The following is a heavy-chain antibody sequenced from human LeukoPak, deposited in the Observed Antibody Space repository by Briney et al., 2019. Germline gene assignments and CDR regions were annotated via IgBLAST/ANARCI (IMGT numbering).Heavy chain of an antibody. Sequence: SETLSPTCAVYGGSFSGYYWSWIRQPPGKGLEGIGEINHSGSTNYNPSLKSRVTISVDTSKNQFSLKVSSVTAADTAVYYCARGYTQLGYDYWGQGTLVTVSS. V-gene: IGHV4-34*01. CDR2: INHSGST. J-gene: IGHJ4*02. CDR1: GGSFSGYY. CDR3: ARGYTQLGYDY. D-gene: IGHD6-13*01.